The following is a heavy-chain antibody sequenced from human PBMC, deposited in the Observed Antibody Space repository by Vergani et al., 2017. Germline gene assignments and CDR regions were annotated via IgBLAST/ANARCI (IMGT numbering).Heavy chain of an antibody. J-gene: IGHJ6*03. CDR2: IKSNADGGSA. CDR3: TAEKXVAFYYSYYHMDV. Sequence: EVQLVESGGGLVQPGGSLRLSCAASEFTFSDVWMSWVRQAPGKGLEWVARIKSNADGGSADYAASVKGRFIISRDDSKNFLYLQMNSLKIEDTALYFCTAEKXVAFYYSYYHMDVWGKGTTVTVSS. CDR1: EFTFSDVW. V-gene: IGHV3-15*01. D-gene: IGHD2-21*01.